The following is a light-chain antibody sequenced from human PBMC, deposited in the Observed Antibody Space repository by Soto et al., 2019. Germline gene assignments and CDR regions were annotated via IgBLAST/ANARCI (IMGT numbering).Light chain of an antibody. CDR3: QQYGSSPGYT. J-gene: IGKJ2*01. Sequence: DIQMTQSPSSLSASVGDRVTITCRASQSIGSYLSWYQQKPGKAPKLLINVASTLQSGVPSRFSGSGSGTDFTLTISRLEPEDFAVYYCQQYGSSPGYTFGQGTKVDIK. V-gene: IGKV1-39*01. CDR1: QSIGSY. CDR2: VAS.